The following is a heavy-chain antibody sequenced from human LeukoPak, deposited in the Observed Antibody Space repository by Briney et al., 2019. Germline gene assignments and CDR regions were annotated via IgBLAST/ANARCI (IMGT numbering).Heavy chain of an antibody. V-gene: IGHV3-7*01. D-gene: IGHD6-19*01. CDR1: GFTFSSYW. Sequence: RGGSLRLSCAASGFTFSSYWMSWVRQSPGKGLEWVANINQDGSENHYVDSVKGRFTISRDNAKNSVFVQMNGLRVEDTAVYYCTREIVAGSAWGQGTLVTVSS. CDR3: TREIVAGSA. J-gene: IGHJ5*02. CDR2: INQDGSEN.